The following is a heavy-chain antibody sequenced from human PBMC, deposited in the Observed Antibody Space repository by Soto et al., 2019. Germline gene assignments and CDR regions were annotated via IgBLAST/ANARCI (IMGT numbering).Heavy chain of an antibody. V-gene: IGHV3-48*04. CDR3: ARDRAVAGAFDI. CDR2: ISSSSSTI. D-gene: IGHD6-19*01. CDR1: GFTFNSYN. J-gene: IGHJ3*02. Sequence: PGGSLRLSCAASGFTFNSYNMNWVRQAPGKGLEWVSYISSSSSTIYYADSVKGRFTISRENAKNSLFLQMNSLTAEDTAVYYCARDRAVAGAFDIWGQGTMVTVS.